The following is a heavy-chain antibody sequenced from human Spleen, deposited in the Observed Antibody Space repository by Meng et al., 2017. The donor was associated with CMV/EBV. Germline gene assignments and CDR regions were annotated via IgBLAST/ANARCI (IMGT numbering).Heavy chain of an antibody. D-gene: IGHD2-2*01. V-gene: IGHV4-31*03. CDR2: IFYTGNT. J-gene: IGHJ4*02. CDR1: GGSLSGYY. CDR3: ARGHLVGFDY. Sequence: CTVFGGSLSGYYWNWLRQPPGKGLEWIGYIFYTGNTYYNPSLASRTTISVDTSKNQFSLNVTSVTAADTAVYYCARGHLVGFDYWGQGALVTVSS.